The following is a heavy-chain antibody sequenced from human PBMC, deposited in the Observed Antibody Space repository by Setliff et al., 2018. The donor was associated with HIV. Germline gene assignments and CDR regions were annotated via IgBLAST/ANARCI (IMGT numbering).Heavy chain of an antibody. Sequence: PSETLSLTCTVSGGSISSRYWSWIRQPPGKGLEWIGTIYYNGNTNYSPSLKSRVTISVDTSKKQVSLKLRSVTAADTAVYYCAREVDYYDSSRYLLLYYFDSWGQGTLVTVSS. CDR1: GGSISSRY. CDR2: IYYNGNT. J-gene: IGHJ4*02. D-gene: IGHD3-22*01. CDR3: AREVDYYDSSRYLLLYYFDS. V-gene: IGHV4-59*11.